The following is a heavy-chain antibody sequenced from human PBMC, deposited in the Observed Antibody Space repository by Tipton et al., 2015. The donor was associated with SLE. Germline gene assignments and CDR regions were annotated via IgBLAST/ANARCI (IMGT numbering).Heavy chain of an antibody. Sequence: TLSLTCTVSGGSISSSSYYWGWIRQPPGKGLEWIGSIYYSGSTYYNPPLKSRVTISVDTSKNQFSLKLSSVTAADTAVYYCAREPRSGYHDYWGQGTLVIVSS. J-gene: IGHJ4*02. CDR2: IYYSGST. D-gene: IGHD3-3*01. CDR1: GGSISSSSYY. CDR3: AREPRSGYHDY. V-gene: IGHV4-39*07.